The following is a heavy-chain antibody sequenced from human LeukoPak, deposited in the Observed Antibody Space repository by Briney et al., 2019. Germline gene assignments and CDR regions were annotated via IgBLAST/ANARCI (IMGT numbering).Heavy chain of an antibody. CDR2: ISGSGGST. J-gene: IGHJ4*02. V-gene: IGHV3-23*01. CDR3: AKDGIGGIYYDSSGYFDY. D-gene: IGHD3-22*01. CDR1: GFTFNNYA. Sequence: GGSLRLSCAASGFTFNNYAMSWVRQAPGKGLEWVSAISGSGGSTYYADPLKGRFTISRDNSKNTLYLQMSSLRAEDTALYYCAKDGIGGIYYDSSGYFDYWGPGTLVTVSS.